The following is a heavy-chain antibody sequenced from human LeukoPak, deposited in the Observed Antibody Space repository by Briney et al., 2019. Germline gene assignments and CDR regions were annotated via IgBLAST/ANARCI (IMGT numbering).Heavy chain of an antibody. D-gene: IGHD2-2*02. V-gene: IGHV3-21*01. CDR1: GFTFSSYA. CDR3: ARGPYCSSTSCYMSYYYMDV. J-gene: IGHJ6*03. CDR2: ISSSSSYI. Sequence: GGSLRLSCAASGFTFSSYAMSWVRQAPGKGLEWVSSISSSSSYIYYADSVKGRFTISRDNAKNSLYLQMNSLRAEDTAVYYCARGPYCSSTSCYMSYYYMDVWGKGTTVTVSS.